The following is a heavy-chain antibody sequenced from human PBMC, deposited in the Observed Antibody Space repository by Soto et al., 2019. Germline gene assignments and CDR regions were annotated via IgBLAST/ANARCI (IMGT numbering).Heavy chain of an antibody. V-gene: IGHV3-74*01. J-gene: IGHJ4*02. CDR2: IKSDGSGT. D-gene: IGHD3-22*01. CDR1: GFTFSSYW. Sequence: EVQLVESGGGLVQPGESLTLSCAASGFTFSSYWMHWVRQAPGKGLVWVSRIKSDGSGTYYADSVKGRLTISRDNTNNTRYLQRSSLRVEDTAVYFCARGDGDRYDGNGYLGRDWGQGTLVNVSS. CDR3: ARGDGDRYDGNGYLGRD.